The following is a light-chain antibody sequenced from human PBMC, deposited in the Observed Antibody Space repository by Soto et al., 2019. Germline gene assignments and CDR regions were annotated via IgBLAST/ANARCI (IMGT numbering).Light chain of an antibody. V-gene: IGLV2-23*03. Sequence: QSVLTQPASVSGSPGQSITISCTGTSSDVGSYNLVSWYQQHPGKAPKLMIYEGXXXXXXXXXXXXXSKSGNTASLTISGXXXXXXXXXXXCSYAGSSTFDVVFGGGTKLTVL. CDR1: SSDVGSYNL. CDR3: CSYAGSSTFDVV. J-gene: IGLJ2*01. CDR2: EGX.